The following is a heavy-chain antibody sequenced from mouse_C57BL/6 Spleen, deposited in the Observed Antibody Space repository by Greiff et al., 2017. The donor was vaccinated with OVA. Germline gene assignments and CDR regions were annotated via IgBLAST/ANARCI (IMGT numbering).Heavy chain of an antibody. V-gene: IGHV14-3*01. Sequence: VQLKESVAELVRPGASVKLSCTASGFNIKNTYMHWVKQRPEQGLEWIGRIDPANGNTKYAPKFQGKATITADTSSNTAYLQLSSLTSEDTAIYYCARTSGYGSSYGYFDVWGTGTTVTVSS. J-gene: IGHJ1*03. D-gene: IGHD1-1*01. CDR2: IDPANGNT. CDR3: ARTSGYGSSYGYFDV. CDR1: GFNIKNTY.